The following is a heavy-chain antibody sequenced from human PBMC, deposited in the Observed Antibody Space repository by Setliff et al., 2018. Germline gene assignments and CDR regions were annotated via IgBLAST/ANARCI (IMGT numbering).Heavy chain of an antibody. CDR1: SGSINSYY. CDR2: IYYSGST. V-gene: IGHV4-59*08. J-gene: IGHJ4*02. Sequence: SETLSLTCTVSSGSINSYYWSWVRQPPGKGLEWIGYIYYSGSTNYNPSLKSRVTISVDTSKNQFSLSLTSVTAADTAMYFCARTARVPDCSGQGILVTVSS. CDR3: ARTARVPDC.